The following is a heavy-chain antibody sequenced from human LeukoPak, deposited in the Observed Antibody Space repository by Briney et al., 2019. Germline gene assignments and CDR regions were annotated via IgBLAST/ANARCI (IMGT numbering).Heavy chain of an antibody. J-gene: IGHJ6*03. V-gene: IGHV3-53*01. CDR1: GFSVINHF. CDR2: INGAGVT. CDR3: ARRGVQGYMDV. D-gene: IGHD1-26*01. Sequence: PGGSLRLSCAASGFSVINHFMHWVRQAPGEGLQWVSTINGAGVTYYAASVKGRFTISRDTVKNTFSQQMNNLRVDDTAVYFCARRGVQGYMDVWGKGTTVTVSS.